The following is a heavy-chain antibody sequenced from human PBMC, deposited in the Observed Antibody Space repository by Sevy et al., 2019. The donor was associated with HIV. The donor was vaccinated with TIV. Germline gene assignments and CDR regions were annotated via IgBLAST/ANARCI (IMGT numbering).Heavy chain of an antibody. V-gene: IGHV1-3*01. D-gene: IGHD2-2*01. J-gene: IGHJ4*02. CDR2: INPGNGNR. Sequence: ASVKVSCKVSGYTFTGYAIHWVRQAPGQRLEWMGWINPGNGNRKYSQKFQGRVTITRDTSASTTYMELSSLRSEDTAVYYCARSVIPTAIFDYWGRGTLVTVSS. CDR3: ARSVIPTAIFDY. CDR1: GYTFTGYA.